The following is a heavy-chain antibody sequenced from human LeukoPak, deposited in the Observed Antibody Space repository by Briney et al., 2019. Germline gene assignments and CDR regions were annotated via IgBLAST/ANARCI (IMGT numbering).Heavy chain of an antibody. Sequence: GGSLRLSCAASGFTFRSYEMNWVRQAPGKGLEWVSYISSSGSTIYYADSVRGRFTISRDNAKNSLSLQMNSLRAEDTAAYYCARDRPIHSSDSSGYPSYYYSYMDVSGKGTTVTVSS. J-gene: IGHJ6*03. CDR1: GFTFRSYE. CDR3: ARDRPIHSSDSSGYPSYYYSYMDV. CDR2: ISSSGSTI. D-gene: IGHD3-22*01. V-gene: IGHV3-48*03.